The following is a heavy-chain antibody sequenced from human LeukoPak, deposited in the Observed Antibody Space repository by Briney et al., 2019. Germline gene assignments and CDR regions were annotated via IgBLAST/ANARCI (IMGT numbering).Heavy chain of an antibody. J-gene: IGHJ4*02. CDR1: GFPFDDYA. Sequence: GGSLRLSCTTSGFPFDDYAMSWVRQAPGKGLEWVGFIRSKPDGGATQYAASVKGRFTISRDDSKSIAYLQMNSLKTEDTAVYYCARDEEPDYWGQGTLVTVSS. CDR2: IRSKPDGGAT. D-gene: IGHD1-14*01. V-gene: IGHV3-49*04. CDR3: ARDEEPDY.